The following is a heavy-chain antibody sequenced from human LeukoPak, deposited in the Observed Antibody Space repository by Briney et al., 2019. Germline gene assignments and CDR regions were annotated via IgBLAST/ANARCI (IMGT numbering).Heavy chain of an antibody. D-gene: IGHD4-23*01. CDR2: ISAYNGNT. V-gene: IGHV1-18*01. CDR1: GYIFSSYG. Sequence: GASVKVSCKASGYIFSSYGIIWVRQAPGQGLEWMGWISAYNGNTNYTQNLQGRVTMTTDTSTTTAYMELRSLRSDDTAVYYCARGGFYGANAGLNYWGQGTLVTVSS. CDR3: ARGGFYGANAGLNY. J-gene: IGHJ4*02.